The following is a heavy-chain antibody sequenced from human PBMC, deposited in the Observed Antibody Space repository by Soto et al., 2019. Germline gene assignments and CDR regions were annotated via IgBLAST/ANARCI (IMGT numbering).Heavy chain of an antibody. J-gene: IGHJ5*02. CDR1: GFSFSSYW. CDR2: IKQDGREK. Sequence: DVQLVESGGDLVQPGGSLRLSCAACGFSFSSYWMTWVRQAPGKGLEWVANIKQDGREKYYVASVKGRFTISRDNGKNLLFLQMDSLTPDDTAVYYCAGDGVRNGAYNGWLDPWGQGTLVTVSS. V-gene: IGHV3-7*03. CDR3: AGDGVRNGAYNGWLDP. D-gene: IGHD3-16*01.